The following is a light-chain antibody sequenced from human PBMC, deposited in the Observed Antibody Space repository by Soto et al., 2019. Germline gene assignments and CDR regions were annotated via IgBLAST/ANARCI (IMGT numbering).Light chain of an antibody. V-gene: IGLV2-14*01. J-gene: IGLJ2*01. CDR3: SSYTSSSTVV. Sequence: QSALTQPASVSGSPGQSITISCTGTSSDVGGYNYVSWYQQHPGKAPKLMIYDVSNRPLGVSNRFSGSKSGNTASLTISGLQAEDEADYYCSSYTSSSTVVFGGGTKSPS. CDR2: DVS. CDR1: SSDVGGYNY.